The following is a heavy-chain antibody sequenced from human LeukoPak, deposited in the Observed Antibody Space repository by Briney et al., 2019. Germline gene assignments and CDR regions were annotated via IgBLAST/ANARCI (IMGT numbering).Heavy chain of an antibody. CDR1: GYTFTDYY. CDR3: ARDAHNGYEFHDWFDP. CDR2: INPNSGGT. Sequence: GASVKVSCKASGYTFTDYYIHWVRQAPGKGLEWMGWINPNSGGTKYAQKFQGRVTMTTDTSISTAYMEMSRLTSDDTAVYYCARDAHNGYEFHDWFDPWGQGALVTVSS. D-gene: IGHD5-12*01. J-gene: IGHJ5*02. V-gene: IGHV1-2*02.